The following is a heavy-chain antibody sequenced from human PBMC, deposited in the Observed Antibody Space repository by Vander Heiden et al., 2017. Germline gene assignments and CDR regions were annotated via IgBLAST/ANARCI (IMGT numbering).Heavy chain of an antibody. CDR3: ARHDTLEDWFDP. Sequence: QLQLQESGPGLVKPSATLSLTCTVSGGSSSSSSSYWGWIRQPPGKGLEWIGSIFYTGSTYYSPSLKSRVAISVDTSKNQFSLNLRSVTAADTAVYYCARHDTLEDWFDPWGQGTLVTVSS. CDR1: GGSSSSSSSY. V-gene: IGHV4-39*01. J-gene: IGHJ5*02. D-gene: IGHD2-2*02. CDR2: IFYTGST.